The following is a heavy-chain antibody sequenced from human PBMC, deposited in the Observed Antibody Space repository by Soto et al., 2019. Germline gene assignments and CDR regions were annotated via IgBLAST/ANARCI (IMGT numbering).Heavy chain of an antibody. CDR1: DGSISSGGYY. CDR2: VYYSGST. Sequence: QVQLQESGPGLVKPSQTLSLTCIVSDGSISSGGYYWTWIRQHPGKGLEWIGYVYYSGSTYYNPSPENRLSXXGXTXXNQFSLRLSSVTAADTAVYYCARGTLIEGAYYFDSWGQGNLVTVSS. CDR3: ARGTLIEGAYYFDS. V-gene: IGHV4-31*03. D-gene: IGHD1-26*01. J-gene: IGHJ4*02.